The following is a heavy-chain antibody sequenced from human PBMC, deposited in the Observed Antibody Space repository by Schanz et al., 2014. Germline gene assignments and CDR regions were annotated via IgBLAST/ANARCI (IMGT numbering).Heavy chain of an antibody. Sequence: QVQLVQSGGEVKKPGASATVSCKASGYTFNNHGISWVRQAPGQGLEWMGWISAFDDKTDYAQNFQGRLIMTTDTSTTTVYMELRSLISDDTAVYYCARETTIITGGAFDVWGQGTMVAVSS. J-gene: IGHJ3*01. CDR1: GYTFNNHG. D-gene: IGHD3-9*01. CDR3: ARETTIITGGAFDV. CDR2: ISAFDDKT. V-gene: IGHV1-18*01.